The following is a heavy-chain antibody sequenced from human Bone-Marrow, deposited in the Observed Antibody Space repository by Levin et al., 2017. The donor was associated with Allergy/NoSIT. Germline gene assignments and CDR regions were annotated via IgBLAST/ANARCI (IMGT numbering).Heavy chain of an antibody. V-gene: IGHV3-23*01. Sequence: GGSLRLSCAASGFTFRTYAMSWVRQAPGKGLEWLSGISGSGAGTFYADSVKGRFNISKDNSKNMVYLQLNSLRVEDTAVYYCAKVGSRWFRNKLDSWGQGTLVTVSS. CDR2: ISGSGAGT. D-gene: IGHD6-19*01. CDR1: GFTFRTYA. CDR3: AKVGSRWFRNKLDS. J-gene: IGHJ4*02.